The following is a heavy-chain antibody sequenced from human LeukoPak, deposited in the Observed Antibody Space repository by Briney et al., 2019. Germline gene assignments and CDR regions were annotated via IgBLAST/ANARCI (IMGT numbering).Heavy chain of an antibody. CDR3: AVSLTTGGYYGMDV. V-gene: IGHV1-24*01. CDR2: FDPEDGET. J-gene: IGHJ6*02. CDR1: GYTFADYY. Sequence: ASVKVSRKPSGYTFADYYMHWVRQAPGKGLEWMGRFDPEDGETIYARKFQGRVTMTEDTSTDTAYMELSSLRSEDTAVYFCAVSLTTGGYYGMDVWGQGTTVTVSS. D-gene: IGHD1-1*01.